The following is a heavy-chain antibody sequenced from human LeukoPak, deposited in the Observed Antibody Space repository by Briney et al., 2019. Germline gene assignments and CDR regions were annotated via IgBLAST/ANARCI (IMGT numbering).Heavy chain of an antibody. CDR1: GFTFSSYW. J-gene: IGHJ4*02. V-gene: IGHV3-66*01. Sequence: PGGSLRLSCAASGFTFSSYWMSWVRQAPGKGLEWVSVIYSGGSTYYADSVKGRFTISRDNSKNTLYLQMNSLRAEDTAVYYCARVATYYYGSGSYEEGFDYWGQGTLVTVSS. CDR2: IYSGGST. D-gene: IGHD3-10*01. CDR3: ARVATYYYGSGSYEEGFDY.